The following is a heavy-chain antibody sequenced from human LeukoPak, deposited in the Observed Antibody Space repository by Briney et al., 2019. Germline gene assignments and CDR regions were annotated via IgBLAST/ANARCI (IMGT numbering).Heavy chain of an antibody. CDR2: ISGSGSII. V-gene: IGHV3-48*03. Sequence: GGSLRLSCAASGLTFSTYEMNWVRQAPGKGLEWVSYISGSGSIIYYADSVKGRFTISRDNAMNSLYLQMNSLRAEDTAVYYCARYFGANFGAFDVWGQGTMVTVSS. D-gene: IGHD4/OR15-4a*01. CDR1: GLTFSTYE. J-gene: IGHJ3*01. CDR3: ARYFGANFGAFDV.